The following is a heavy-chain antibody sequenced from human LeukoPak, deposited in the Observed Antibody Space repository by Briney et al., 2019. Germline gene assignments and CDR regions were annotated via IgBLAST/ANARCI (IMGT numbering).Heavy chain of an antibody. CDR1: GGSFSGYY. Sequence: SETLSLTCAVYGGSFSGYYWSWIRQPPGKGLEWIGEINHSESTNYNPSLKSRVTISVDTSKKQFSLRLTSVTAADTAVYFCARGYFDSRHSSNPFDYWGQGALVTVSS. D-gene: IGHD3-22*01. CDR2: INHSEST. J-gene: IGHJ4*02. CDR3: ARGYFDSRHSSNPFDY. V-gene: IGHV4-34*01.